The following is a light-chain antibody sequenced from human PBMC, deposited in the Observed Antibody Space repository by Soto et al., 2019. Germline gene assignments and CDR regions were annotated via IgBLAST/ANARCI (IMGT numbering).Light chain of an antibody. CDR3: SSYTSSSPLV. V-gene: IGLV2-14*01. CDR1: SSDVGGYNY. J-gene: IGLJ2*01. Sequence: QPVLTQPASVSASPGQSITISCTGTSSDVGGYNYVSWYQQHPGKAPKLMIYDVSNRPSGVSNRFSGSKSGNTASLTISGLQAEDEADYYCSSYTSSSPLVFGGGTKLTVL. CDR2: DVS.